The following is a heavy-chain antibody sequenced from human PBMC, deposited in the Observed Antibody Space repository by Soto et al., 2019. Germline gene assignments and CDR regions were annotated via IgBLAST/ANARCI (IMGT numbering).Heavy chain of an antibody. CDR3: ARAHSEYGDYVGYYYYYYMDV. J-gene: IGHJ6*03. CDR1: GYTFTSYD. D-gene: IGHD4-17*01. CDR2: MNPNSGNT. Sequence: GTSVKVSCKASGYTFTSYDINWVRQATGQGLEWMGWMNPNSGNTGYAQKFQGRVTMTRNTSISTAYMELSSLRSEDTAVYYCARAHSEYGDYVGYYYYYYMDVWGKGTTVTVSS. V-gene: IGHV1-8*01.